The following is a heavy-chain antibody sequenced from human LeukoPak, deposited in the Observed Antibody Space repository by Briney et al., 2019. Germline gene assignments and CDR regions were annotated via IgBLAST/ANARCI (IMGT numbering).Heavy chain of an antibody. J-gene: IGHJ4*02. D-gene: IGHD6-19*01. CDR1: GFTFSSYW. V-gene: IGHV3-7*03. CDR3: ARAWGAGTDSDY. Sequence: GGSLRLSCAAAGFTFSSYWMSWVRQPPGKGLEWVANIKQDGSEKYYVDTVKGRCTISRDNTKNSLYLQMNSLRAEDTAVYYCARAWGAGTDSDYWGPGTLVTVSS. CDR2: IKQDGSEK.